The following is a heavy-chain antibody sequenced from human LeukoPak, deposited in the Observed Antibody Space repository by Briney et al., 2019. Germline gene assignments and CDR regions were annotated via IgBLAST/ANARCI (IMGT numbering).Heavy chain of an antibody. CDR3: AREVVAWGMNWFDP. CDR2: INPNSGGT. Sequence: VASVKASCKASGYTFTGNYIHWVRQVPGQGLEGMGWINPNSGGTNYAQKFQGRVTMTRDTSISTASMELSRLTSDDTAVYYCAREVVAWGMNWFDPWGQGTLVTVSS. CDR1: GYTFTGNY. J-gene: IGHJ5*02. D-gene: IGHD3-16*01. V-gene: IGHV1-2*02.